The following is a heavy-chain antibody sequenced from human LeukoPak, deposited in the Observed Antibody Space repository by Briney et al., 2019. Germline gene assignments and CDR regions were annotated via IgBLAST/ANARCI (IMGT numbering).Heavy chain of an antibody. CDR2: ISWNSGSI. CDR3: AKDIEYSSGWVALGY. CDR1: GFTFDDYA. D-gene: IGHD6-19*01. Sequence: GRSLRLSGAASGFTFDDYAMHWVRQAPGKGLEWVSGISWNSGSIGYADSVKGRFTISRDNAKNSLYLQMNSLRAEDTALYYCAKDIEYSSGWVALGYWGQGTLVTVSS. V-gene: IGHV3-9*01. J-gene: IGHJ4*02.